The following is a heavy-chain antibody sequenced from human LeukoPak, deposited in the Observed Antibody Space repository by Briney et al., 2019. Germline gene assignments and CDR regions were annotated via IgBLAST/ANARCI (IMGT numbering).Heavy chain of an antibody. V-gene: IGHV3-23*01. Sequence: PGGSLRLSCAASGFTFSSYAMSWVRQAPGKGLEWVSAISGSGGSTYYADSVKGRFTISRDNSKNTLYLQMNSLRAEDTAVYYCAKDTYYYDSSGYYLGHWGQGTLVTVSP. CDR1: GFTFSSYA. J-gene: IGHJ4*02. CDR3: AKDTYYYDSSGYYLGH. CDR2: ISGSGGST. D-gene: IGHD3-22*01.